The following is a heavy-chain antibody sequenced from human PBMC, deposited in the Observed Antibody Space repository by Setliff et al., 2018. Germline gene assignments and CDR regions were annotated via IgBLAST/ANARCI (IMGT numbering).Heavy chain of an antibody. CDR3: AKDGVGPTYTYFFDY. J-gene: IGHJ4*02. CDR1: GFSFSNYW. V-gene: IGHV3-74*01. D-gene: IGHD1-26*01. Sequence: GGSLRLSCAASGFSFSNYWMHWVRQAPGKGLVWVSRINSDGSSTNYADSVKGQFTVSRDNAKNTLYLQMNSLRAEDTAVYYCAKDGVGPTYTYFFDYWGQGTQVTVSS. CDR2: INSDGSST.